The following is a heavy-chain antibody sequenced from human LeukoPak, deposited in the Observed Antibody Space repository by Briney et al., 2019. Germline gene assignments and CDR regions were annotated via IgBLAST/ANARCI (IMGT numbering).Heavy chain of an antibody. J-gene: IGHJ6*03. D-gene: IGHD3-22*01. CDR2: IYHSGST. CDR1: GYSISSGYY. CDR3: ARWWYYYDSRFFDYMDV. Sequence: PSETLSLTCAVSGYSISSGYYWGWIRQPPGKGLEWIGSIYHSGSTYYNPSLKSRVTISVDTSKNQFSLKLSSVTAADTAVYYCARWWYYYDSRFFDYMDVWGKGTTVTVSS. V-gene: IGHV4-38-2*01.